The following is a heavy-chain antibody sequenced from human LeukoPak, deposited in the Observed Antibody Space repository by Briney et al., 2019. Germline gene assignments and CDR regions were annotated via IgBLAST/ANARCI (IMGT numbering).Heavy chain of an antibody. Sequence: PGGSLILSCAASGFTFSSYSMNWVRQAPGKGLEWVSYISSSSTIYYADSVKGRFTISRDNAKNSLCLQMNSLRDEDTAVYYCARDLRYDSSGYPDYWGQGTLVTVSS. CDR1: GFTFSSYS. CDR2: ISSSSTI. D-gene: IGHD3-22*01. CDR3: ARDLRYDSSGYPDY. J-gene: IGHJ4*02. V-gene: IGHV3-48*02.